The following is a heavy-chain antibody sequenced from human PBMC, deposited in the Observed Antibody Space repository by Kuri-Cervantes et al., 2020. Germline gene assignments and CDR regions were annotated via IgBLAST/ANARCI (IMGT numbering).Heavy chain of an antibody. J-gene: IGHJ4*02. CDR2: IWYDGSNK. CDR3: AKDKQGYFDY. Sequence: GESLKISCAASGFTFSSYGMHWVRQAPGKGLEWVAVIWYDGSNKYYADSVKGRFTISRDNAKNSLYLQMNSLRAEDTALYYCAKDKQGYFDYWGQGTLVTVSS. CDR1: GFTFSSYG. V-gene: IGHV3-30*02.